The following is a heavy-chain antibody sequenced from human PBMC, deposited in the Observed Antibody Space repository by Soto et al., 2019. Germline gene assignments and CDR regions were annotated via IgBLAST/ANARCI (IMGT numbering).Heavy chain of an antibody. V-gene: IGHV5-51*01. J-gene: IGHJ6*02. CDR1: GYTFTYYW. Sequence: PGESLKISCKGSGYTFTYYWIGWVRQLPGKGLEWMGIIYPGDSDTRYSPSFQGHVTISADKSISTAYLQWSSLKASDIAMYYCARPDNIFSSPEGVWGQGTTVTVSS. D-gene: IGHD3-9*01. CDR2: IYPGDSDT. CDR3: ARPDNIFSSPEGV.